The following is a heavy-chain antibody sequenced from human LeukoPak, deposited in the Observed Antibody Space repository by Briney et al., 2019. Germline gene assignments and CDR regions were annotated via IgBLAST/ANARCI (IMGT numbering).Heavy chain of an antibody. CDR2: INPDDSDS. CDR3: ARRKDRYSYGYSPVDY. D-gene: IGHD5-18*01. J-gene: IGHJ4*02. CDR1: EYTFSAYW. Sequence: GESLKISCRGFEYTFSAYWIAWVRQMPGKGLEWMGIINPDDSDSRYSPSFQGQVTISADTSISTAYLQWSSLKASDTAMYYCARRKDRYSYGYSPVDYWGRGTLVTVSS. V-gene: IGHV5-51*01.